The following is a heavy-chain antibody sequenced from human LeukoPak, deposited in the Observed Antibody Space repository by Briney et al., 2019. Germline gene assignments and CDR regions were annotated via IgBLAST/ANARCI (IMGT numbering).Heavy chain of an antibody. CDR1: GGSISSGSYY. V-gene: IGHV4-61*02. D-gene: IGHD2-2*01. CDR2: IYTSGST. J-gene: IGHJ4*02. CDR3: ARVARGSTSCYDY. Sequence: TSETLSLTCTVSGGSISSGSYYWSWIRQPAGKGLEWIGRIYTSGSTNYNPSLKSRVTISVDTSKNQFSLKLSSVTAADTAVYYCARVARGSTSCYDYWGQGTLVTVSS.